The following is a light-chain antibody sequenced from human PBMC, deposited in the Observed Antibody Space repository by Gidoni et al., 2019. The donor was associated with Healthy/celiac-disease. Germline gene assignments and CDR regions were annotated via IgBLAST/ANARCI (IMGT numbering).Light chain of an antibody. CDR1: SSNIGSNT. CDR3: AAWDDSLNGPV. V-gene: IGLV1-44*01. J-gene: IGLJ3*02. Sequence: QSVLTQPPSASGTPGQRVTISCSGSSSNIGSNTVTWYQPLPGTAPKLLIYSNNPRPSGVPDRFSGSKSGTSASLALSGLQSEDEADYYCAAWDDSLNGPVFGGGTKLTV. CDR2: SNN.